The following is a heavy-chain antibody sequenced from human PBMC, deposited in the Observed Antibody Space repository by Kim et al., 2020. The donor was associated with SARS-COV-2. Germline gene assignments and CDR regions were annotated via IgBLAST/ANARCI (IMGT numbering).Heavy chain of an antibody. D-gene: IGHD3-10*01. V-gene: IGHV4-31*02. CDR3: ARDFRPRRGSDSYYFDY. Sequence: KRRVTISVDTSKNQFSLKLSSVTAADTAVYYCARDFRPRRGSDSYYFDYWGQGTLVTVSS. J-gene: IGHJ4*02.